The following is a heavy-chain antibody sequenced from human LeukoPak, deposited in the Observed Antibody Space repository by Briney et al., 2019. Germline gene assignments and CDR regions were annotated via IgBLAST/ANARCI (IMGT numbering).Heavy chain of an antibody. CDR2: ITGSGSNT. D-gene: IGHD5-24*01. V-gene: IGHV3-23*01. Sequence: GRSLRLSCAASGFTFSGYAMSWVRQAPGKGLEWVSAITGSGSNTYSADSVKGRFTISRDNSKSTLYLQMNSLRAEDTAVYYCSKGGMATMYNWFDPRGQGTLVTVSS. CDR3: SKGGMATMYNWFDP. J-gene: IGHJ5*02. CDR1: GFTFSGYA.